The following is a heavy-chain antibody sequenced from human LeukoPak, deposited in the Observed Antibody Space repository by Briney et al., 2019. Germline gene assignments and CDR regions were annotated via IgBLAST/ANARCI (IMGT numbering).Heavy chain of an antibody. D-gene: IGHD6-19*01. V-gene: IGHV3-11*01. CDR3: ARVTGSDWYFNYFDY. CDR2: INSGGSII. Sequence: GGSLRLSCAASEFTFSDYYMTWIRQAPGKGLEWVSYINSGGSIIYYADSVKGRFTISRDNAKNSLYLQMNSLRAEDTAAYYCARVTGSDWYFNYFDYWGQGALVTVSS. J-gene: IGHJ4*02. CDR1: EFTFSDYY.